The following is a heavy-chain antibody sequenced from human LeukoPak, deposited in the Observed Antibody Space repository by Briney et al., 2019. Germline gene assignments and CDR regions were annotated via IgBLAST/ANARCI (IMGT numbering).Heavy chain of an antibody. Sequence: PSQTLSLTCAISGDSVSSNSAAWNWIRQSPSRGLEWLRRTFYRSKWYNDYAVSVKSRITINPDTSKNQVSLQLNSVTPEDTAVYYCARETSFRYYDIWSGWDYWGQGTLVTVSS. CDR1: GDSVSSNSAA. D-gene: IGHD3-3*01. CDR3: ARETSFRYYDIWSGWDY. CDR2: TFYRSKWYN. J-gene: IGHJ4*02. V-gene: IGHV6-1*01.